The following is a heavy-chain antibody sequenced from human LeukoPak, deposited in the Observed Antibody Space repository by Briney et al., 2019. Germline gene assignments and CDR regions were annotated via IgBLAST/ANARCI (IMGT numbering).Heavy chain of an antibody. D-gene: IGHD2/OR15-2a*01. CDR3: ARLTRIGPDY. J-gene: IGHJ4*02. CDR1: GFTFSSYW. CDR2: ISSSSSTI. Sequence: PGGSLRLSCAASGFTFSSYWMHWVRQAPGKGLEWVSYISSSSSTIYYADSVKGRFTISRDNAKNSLYLQMNSLRAEDTAVYYCARLTRIGPDYWGQGTLVTVSS. V-gene: IGHV3-48*01.